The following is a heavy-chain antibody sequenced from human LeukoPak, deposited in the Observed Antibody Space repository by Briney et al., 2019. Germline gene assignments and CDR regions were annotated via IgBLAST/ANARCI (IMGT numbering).Heavy chain of an antibody. CDR2: IKSGTT. Sequence: PGGSLRLSCAASGFTFASAWMTWVRQAPGQGLEWVGRIKSGTTDYAAPVKGRFTILRDDSKNTLYLQMNSLKTEDTAVYYCTIDRGDYDRSGTRFDPWGQGTLVTVSS. V-gene: IGHV3-15*01. CDR1: GFTFASAW. J-gene: IGHJ5*02. CDR3: TIDRGDYDRSGTRFDP. D-gene: IGHD3-22*01.